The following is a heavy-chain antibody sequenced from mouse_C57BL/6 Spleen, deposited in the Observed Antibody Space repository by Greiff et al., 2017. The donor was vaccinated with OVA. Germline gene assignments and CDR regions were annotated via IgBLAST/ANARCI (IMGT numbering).Heavy chain of an antibody. Sequence: EVKLVESGAELVRPGASVKLSCTASGFNIKDDYMHWVKQRPEQGLEWIGWIDPENGDTEYASKFQGKATITADTSSNTAYLQLSSLTSEDTAVYYCTTGSSHWYFDVWGTGTTVTVSS. J-gene: IGHJ1*03. D-gene: IGHD1-1*01. V-gene: IGHV14-4*01. CDR3: TTGSSHWYFDV. CDR2: IDPENGDT. CDR1: GFNIKDDY.